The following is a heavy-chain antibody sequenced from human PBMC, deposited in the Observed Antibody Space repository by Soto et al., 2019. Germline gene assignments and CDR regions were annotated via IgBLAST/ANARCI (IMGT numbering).Heavy chain of an antibody. Sequence: PSETLSLTCAVYGGSFSGYYWSWIRQPPGKGLEWIGEINHSGSTNYNPSLKSRVTISVDTSKNQFSLKLSSVTAADTAVYYCARVLGYYDSSGHLDYWGQGTLVTVSS. D-gene: IGHD3-22*01. CDR2: INHSGST. CDR1: GGSFSGYY. J-gene: IGHJ4*02. CDR3: ARVLGYYDSSGHLDY. V-gene: IGHV4-34*09.